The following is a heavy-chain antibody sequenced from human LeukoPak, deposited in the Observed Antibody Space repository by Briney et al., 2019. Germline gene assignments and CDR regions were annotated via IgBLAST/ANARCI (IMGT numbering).Heavy chain of an antibody. Sequence: ASVEVSCKASGGTFSNYGINWVRQAPGQGLEWIGIVMPVFGSTRYAQKFQGRVTITTDESTSTGYMELNSLRSEDTAVYYCARGLGSGYNRWFDPWGQGTLVTVSS. J-gene: IGHJ5*02. CDR3: ARGLGSGYNRWFDP. CDR2: VMPVFGST. V-gene: IGHV1-69*05. CDR1: GGTFSNYG. D-gene: IGHD3-22*01.